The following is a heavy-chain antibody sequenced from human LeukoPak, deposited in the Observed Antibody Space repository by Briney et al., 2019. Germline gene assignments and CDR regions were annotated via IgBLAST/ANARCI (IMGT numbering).Heavy chain of an antibody. D-gene: IGHD2-8*01. J-gene: IGHJ6*02. CDR3: AKDRHCVNGVMHSPPGMDG. V-gene: IGHV3-33*03. CDR1: GFILNDYG. Sequence: GRSLRLSCAASGFILNDYGMHWVRQAPGKGLEWVADIWFDKNQHFADSVKGRFAISRDNSKNTVYLQINSLRAEDTAVYYCAKDRHCVNGVMHSPPGMDGLGQGTPVTVSS. CDR2: IWFDKNQ.